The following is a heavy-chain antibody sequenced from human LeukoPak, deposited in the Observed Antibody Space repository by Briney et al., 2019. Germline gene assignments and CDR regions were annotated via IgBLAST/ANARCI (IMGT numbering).Heavy chain of an antibody. V-gene: IGHV4-59*01. CDR2: IYYTGST. Sequence: SEPLSLTCTVSGGSISGYYWSWIRQPPGKGLDWLGYIYYTGSTNYNPSLKSRVTISVDTSKNHFSLRLSSVTAADTAVYYCASRVSYSGGFQYWGQGTLVTVSS. J-gene: IGHJ4*02. CDR3: ASRVSYSGGFQY. D-gene: IGHD1-26*01. CDR1: GGSISGYY.